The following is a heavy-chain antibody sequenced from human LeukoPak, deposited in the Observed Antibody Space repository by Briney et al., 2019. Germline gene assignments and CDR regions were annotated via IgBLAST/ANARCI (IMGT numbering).Heavy chain of an antibody. CDR1: GGSISSHY. D-gene: IGHD2-2*02. CDR3: ARSSPYTCPDY. CDR2: MYYSGST. V-gene: IGHV4-59*11. J-gene: IGHJ4*02. Sequence: SETLSLTCTVSGGSISSHYWIWIRQPPGKGLEWIGYMYYSGSTNYNPSLKSRVTISVDTPKNQFSLKLRPVTAEDTAVYYCARSSPYTCPDYWGQGTLVTVSS.